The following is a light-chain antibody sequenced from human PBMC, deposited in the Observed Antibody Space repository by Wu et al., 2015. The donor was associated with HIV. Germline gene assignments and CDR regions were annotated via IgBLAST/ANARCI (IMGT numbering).Light chain of an antibody. J-gene: IGKJ2*01. V-gene: IGKV3-20*01. CDR3: RQYAKSPPT. CDR1: QSISSNY. Sequence: EIVLTQSPGTLSLSPGERATLSCRASQSISSNYLAWYQQKPGQPPRLLIYAVSNRATGIPDRFSGSGSGTDFTLTISRLEPEDFAVYHCRQYAKSPPTFGQGTKLEIK. CDR2: AVS.